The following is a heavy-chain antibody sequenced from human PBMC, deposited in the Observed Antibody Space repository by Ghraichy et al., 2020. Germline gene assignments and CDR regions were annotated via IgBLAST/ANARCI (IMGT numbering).Heavy chain of an antibody. CDR2: ISYDGSNK. CDR3: DY. CDR1: GFTFSSYG. J-gene: IGHJ4*02. V-gene: IGHV3-30*03. Sequence: GGSLRLSCAASGFTFSSYGMHWVRQAPGKGLEWVAVISYDGSNKYYADSVKGRFTISRDNSKNTLYLQMNSLRAEDTAGYHFDYWGQGTLVTVSS.